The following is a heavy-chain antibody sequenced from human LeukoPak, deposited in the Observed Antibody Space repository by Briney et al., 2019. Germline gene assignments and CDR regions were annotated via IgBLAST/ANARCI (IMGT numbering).Heavy chain of an antibody. CDR1: GGSISSYY. CDR2: IYYSGST. CDR3: ARHQLRNDAFDI. D-gene: IGHD1-1*01. Sequence: SETLSLTCTVSGGSISSYYWSWIRQPPGKGLEWIGYIYYSGSTNYNPSLKSRVTISVDTSKNQFSLKLSSVTAADTAVYYCARHQLRNDAFDIWGQGTMATVSS. V-gene: IGHV4-59*01. J-gene: IGHJ3*02.